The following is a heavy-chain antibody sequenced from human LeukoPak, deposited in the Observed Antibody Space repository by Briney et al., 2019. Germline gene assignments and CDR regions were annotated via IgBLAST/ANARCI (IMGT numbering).Heavy chain of an antibody. Sequence: GGSLRLSCAASGFTFSSYAMSWVRQAPGKGLERVSSISGSGGSTCYADSVKGRFTISRDNSKNTLYLQMNSLRAEDTAVYYCAKGFDYGDYAATNFDYWGQGTLVTVSS. V-gene: IGHV3-23*01. CDR1: GFTFSSYA. CDR3: AKGFDYGDYAATNFDY. D-gene: IGHD4-17*01. J-gene: IGHJ4*02. CDR2: ISGSGGST.